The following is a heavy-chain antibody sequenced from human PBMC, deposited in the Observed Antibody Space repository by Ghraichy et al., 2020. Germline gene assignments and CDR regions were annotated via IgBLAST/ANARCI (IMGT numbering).Heavy chain of an antibody. J-gene: IGHJ4*02. CDR1: GYSFTSYW. Sequence: GESLNISCKGSGYSFTSYWIGWVRQMPGKGLEWMGLIYPADSDTRYSPSFQGQVTISADKSISTAYLQWSSLKASDSAMYYCARLFSYYNFWTPDYWGQGTLVTVSS. V-gene: IGHV5-51*01. CDR3: ARLFSYYNFWTPDY. CDR2: IYPADSDT. D-gene: IGHD3-3*01.